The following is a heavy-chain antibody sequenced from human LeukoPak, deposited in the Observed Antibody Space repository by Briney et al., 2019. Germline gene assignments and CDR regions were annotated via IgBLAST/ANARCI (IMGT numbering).Heavy chain of an antibody. Sequence: GRSLRLSCATSGFTFGDYAMSWVRQAPGKWLQWVTFIRGKAYGPATEYAASVKGRFTISRDDSKSIAYLQMNSLKTEDTAVYYCIRLGAYWYFDLWGRGTLVTVSS. D-gene: IGHD3-16*01. CDR3: IRLGAYWYFDL. V-gene: IGHV3-49*04. J-gene: IGHJ2*01. CDR1: GFTFGDYA. CDR2: IRGKAYGPAT.